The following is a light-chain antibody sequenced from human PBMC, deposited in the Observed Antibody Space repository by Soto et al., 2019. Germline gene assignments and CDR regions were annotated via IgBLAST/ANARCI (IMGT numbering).Light chain of an antibody. CDR1: QFVSSRY. J-gene: IGKJ5*01. Sequence: VFPQSPGTLSLSPGDSATLLCRASQFVSSRYLAWYQQKPGQAPRLLIYGASSRATGIPARFSGSGSGTDFTLTITPLQPEDFAVYFCQQYDSSPITFGQGTRVEIK. CDR2: GAS. CDR3: QQYDSSPIT. V-gene: IGKV3-20*01.